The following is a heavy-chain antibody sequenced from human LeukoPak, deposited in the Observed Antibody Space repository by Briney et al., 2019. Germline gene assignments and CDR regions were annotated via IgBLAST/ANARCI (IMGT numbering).Heavy chain of an antibody. Sequence: ASVKVSCKASGYTFTSYGINWVRQAPGQGLEWMGWISAYNGNTNYAQKFQGRVTLTRDTSTSTVYMELSSLRSEDTAVYYCARTNSSSSMNWFDPWGQGTLVTVSS. J-gene: IGHJ5*02. V-gene: IGHV1-18*01. CDR1: GYTFTSYG. D-gene: IGHD6-6*01. CDR2: ISAYNGNT. CDR3: ARTNSSSSMNWFDP.